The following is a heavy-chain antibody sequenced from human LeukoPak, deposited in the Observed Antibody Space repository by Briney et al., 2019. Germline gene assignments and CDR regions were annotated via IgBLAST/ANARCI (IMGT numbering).Heavy chain of an antibody. D-gene: IGHD4-17*01. CDR3: ARGTTVTTLFIPRNAIKNWFDP. CDR1: GGTFSSYA. Sequence: SVKVSCKASGGTFSSYAISWVRQAPGQGLEWMGGIIPIFGTANYAQKFQGRVTITADESTSTAYMELSSLRSEDTAVYYCARGTTVTTLFIPRNAIKNWFDPWGQGTLVTVSS. V-gene: IGHV1-69*13. CDR2: IIPIFGTA. J-gene: IGHJ5*02.